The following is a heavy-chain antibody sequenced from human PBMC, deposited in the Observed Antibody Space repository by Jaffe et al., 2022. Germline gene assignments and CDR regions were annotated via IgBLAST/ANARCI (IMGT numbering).Heavy chain of an antibody. CDR2: ISGSGDNT. Sequence: EVQLLDSGGGLVQPGGSLRLSCAASGFTFSSYAMSWVRQAPGKGLEWVSGISGSGDNTYYPDSVKGRFTISRDNSKNTLYLQMNSLRAEDTALYYCAKGRQKFDYWGQGTLVTVSS. CDR1: GFTFSSYA. CDR3: AKGRQKFDY. J-gene: IGHJ4*02. V-gene: IGHV3-23*01.